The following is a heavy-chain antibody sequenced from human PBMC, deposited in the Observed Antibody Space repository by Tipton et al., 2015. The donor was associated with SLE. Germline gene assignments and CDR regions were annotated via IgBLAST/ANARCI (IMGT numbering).Heavy chain of an antibody. D-gene: IGHD6-13*01. Sequence: QSGAEVKKPGASVKVSCKASGYTFTSYAISWVRQAPGQGLEWMGGIIPIFGTANYAQKFQGRVTITADESTSTAYMELSSLRSEDTAVYYCARDARIAAAGTDWFDPWGQGTLVTVSS. CDR2: IIPIFGTA. V-gene: IGHV1-69*13. CDR3: ARDARIAAAGTDWFDP. J-gene: IGHJ5*02. CDR1: GYTFTSYA.